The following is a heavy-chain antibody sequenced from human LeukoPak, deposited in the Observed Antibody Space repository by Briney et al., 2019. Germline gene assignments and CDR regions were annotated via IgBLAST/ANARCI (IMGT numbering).Heavy chain of an antibody. D-gene: IGHD2-2*01. CDR1: GGSISSGGYY. J-gene: IGHJ4*02. V-gene: IGHV4-31*03. CDR2: IYYSGST. CDR3: ARGNMRTSATDY. Sequence: SETLSLTCTVSGGSISSGGYYWSWIRQHPGKGLEWIGYIYYSGSTYYNPSLKSRVTISVDTSKNQFSLMLTSVTAADTAVYCCARGNMRTSATDYWGQGTLVTVSS.